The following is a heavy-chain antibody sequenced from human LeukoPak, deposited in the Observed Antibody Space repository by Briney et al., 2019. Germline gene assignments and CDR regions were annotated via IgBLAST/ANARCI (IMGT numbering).Heavy chain of an antibody. CDR1: GGSISPSY. Sequence: SETLSLTCTVSGGSISPSYWSWIRQPAGKGLEWIGRIYTSGSTNYNPSLKSRVTISVDTSKNQFSLKLSSVTAADPAVYYCARGHSSVVTAIPYYFDYWGQGTLVTVSS. D-gene: IGHD2-21*02. V-gene: IGHV4-4*07. CDR2: IYTSGST. CDR3: ARGHSSVVTAIPYYFDY. J-gene: IGHJ4*02.